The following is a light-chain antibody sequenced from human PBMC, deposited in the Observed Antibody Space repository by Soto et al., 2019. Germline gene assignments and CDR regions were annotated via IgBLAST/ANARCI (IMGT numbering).Light chain of an antibody. Sequence: QSVLTQPASVSGSPGQSITISCTGTSSDVGSYNLVSWYQQHPGKAPKLMIYEVSKRPSGVSNRFSGSKSGNTASLTISGLQAEDEADYYCCSYAGSSPFLYVSGTGTKLTDL. J-gene: IGLJ1*01. CDR3: CSYAGSSPFLYV. V-gene: IGLV2-23*02. CDR1: SSDVGSYNL. CDR2: EVS.